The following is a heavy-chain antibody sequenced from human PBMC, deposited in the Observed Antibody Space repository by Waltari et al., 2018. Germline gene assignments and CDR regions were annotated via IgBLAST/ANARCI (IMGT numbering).Heavy chain of an antibody. V-gene: IGHV4-38-2*01. CDR1: GYSISTDYY. J-gene: IGHJ4*02. CDR3: ARGQGY. Sequence: QVQLQESGPGLVKPSETLSLTCAVSGYSISTDYYWVWIRQPPGKGLEWIGNIHHSGSTSYNPSLKSRVSISLDTSKNQFSLGVSSLTADDTAVYYCARGQGYWGQGTLVTVSS. CDR2: IHHSGST.